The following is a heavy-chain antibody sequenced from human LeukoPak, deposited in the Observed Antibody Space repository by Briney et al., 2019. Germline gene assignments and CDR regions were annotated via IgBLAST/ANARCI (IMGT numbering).Heavy chain of an antibody. J-gene: IGHJ4*02. Sequence: GGSLRLSCAASGFTFSSYSMNRVRQAPGKGLEWVSYISSSSSTIYYADSVKGRFTISRDNAKNSLYLQMNSLRDEDTAVYYCARDPINYDSSGYYRPGFDYWGQGTLVTVSS. CDR1: GFTFSSYS. CDR2: ISSSSSTI. CDR3: ARDPINYDSSGYYRPGFDY. D-gene: IGHD3-22*01. V-gene: IGHV3-48*02.